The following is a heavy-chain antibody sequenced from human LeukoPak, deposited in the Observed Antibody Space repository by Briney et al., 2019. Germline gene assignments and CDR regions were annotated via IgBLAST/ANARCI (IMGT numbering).Heavy chain of an antibody. Sequence: GGSLTLSCAASGFSVRGHYMGWVRQAPQKGLEYVSVLDSGGATHYADSVKGRFSISRDSFRNTLSLQMNSLRVDDTAVYYCARELRDAFDMWGQGTRVTVS. CDR2: LDSGGAT. CDR3: ARELRDAFDM. V-gene: IGHV3-53*01. D-gene: IGHD2-21*01. CDR1: GFSVRGHY. J-gene: IGHJ3*02.